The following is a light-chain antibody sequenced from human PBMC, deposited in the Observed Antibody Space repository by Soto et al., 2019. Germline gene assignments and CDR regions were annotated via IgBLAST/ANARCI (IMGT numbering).Light chain of an antibody. CDR2: GAS. CDR1: QSVSSN. CDR3: LQYNNWPPWT. V-gene: IGKV3-15*01. Sequence: EIVMTQSPGTLSVSPGERATLSCRASQSVSSNLAWYQQKPGQAPRLLIYGASTRATGIPARFSGSGSGTEFTLTVSSLQSEDFAVYYCLQYNNWPPWTFGQGTKVDI. J-gene: IGKJ1*01.